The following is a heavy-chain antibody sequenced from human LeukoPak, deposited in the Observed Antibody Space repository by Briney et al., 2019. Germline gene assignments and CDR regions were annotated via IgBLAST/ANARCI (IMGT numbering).Heavy chain of an antibody. Sequence: GGSLRLSCAASGFTFSSYGMHWVRQAPGKGLEWVAVISYDGSNKYYADSVKGRFTISRDNSKNTLYLQMNSLRAEDTAVYYCAKGTGHEYDYWGQGTLVTVSS. CDR3: AKGTGHEYDY. J-gene: IGHJ4*02. CDR1: GFTFSSYG. D-gene: IGHD1-14*01. CDR2: ISYDGSNK. V-gene: IGHV3-30*18.